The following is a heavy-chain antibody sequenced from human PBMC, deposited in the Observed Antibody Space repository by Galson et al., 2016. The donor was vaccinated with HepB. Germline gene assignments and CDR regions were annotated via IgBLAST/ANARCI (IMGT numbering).Heavy chain of an antibody. CDR3: VQGSTAPAV. V-gene: IGHV3-23*01. D-gene: IGHD1-26*01. CDR2: ISRSGDST. Sequence: SLRLSCAASGFTFSNYGMTWVRQAPGKGLEVVSSISRSGDSTDYADSVKGRFTISRDNSKNTLSLQMNSLTADHTAINYCVQGSTAPAVWGKGTTVTVSS. J-gene: IGHJ6*04. CDR1: GFTFSNYG.